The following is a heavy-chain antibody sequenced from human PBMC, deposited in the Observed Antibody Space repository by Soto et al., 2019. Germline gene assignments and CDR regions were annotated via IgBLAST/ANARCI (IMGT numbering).Heavy chain of an antibody. CDR3: AIRISPGGAARQGWGNFFDY. J-gene: IGHJ4*02. V-gene: IGHV4-34*01. CDR1: GGSFSGYY. D-gene: IGHD6-6*01. Sequence: QVQLQQWGAGLLKPSETLSLTCAVYGGSFSGYYWSWIRQPPGKGLEWIGEINHSGSTNYNPSLKSRVNISVDTSKNQFSLKLSSVTAADTAVYYCAIRISPGGAARQGWGNFFDYWGQGTLVTVSS. CDR2: INHSGST.